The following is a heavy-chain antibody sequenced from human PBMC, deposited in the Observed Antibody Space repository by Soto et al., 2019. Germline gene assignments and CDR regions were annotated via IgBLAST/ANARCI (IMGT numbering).Heavy chain of an antibody. CDR1: GGSISSGGYY. Sequence: QVQLQESGPGLVKPSQTLSLTCTVSGGSISSGGYYWSWIRQHPGKGLEWIGYIYYSGSTYYNPSLKSRVTISVDKSKNQFSLKLSSVTAADTAVYYCARAAYCSGGSCYLRSHYYGMDVWGQGTTVTVSS. J-gene: IGHJ6*02. V-gene: IGHV4-31*03. CDR2: IYYSGST. CDR3: ARAAYCSGGSCYLRSHYYGMDV. D-gene: IGHD2-15*01.